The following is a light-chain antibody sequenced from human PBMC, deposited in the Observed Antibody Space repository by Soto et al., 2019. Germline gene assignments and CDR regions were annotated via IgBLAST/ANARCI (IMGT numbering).Light chain of an antibody. V-gene: IGLV1-40*01. J-gene: IGLJ3*02. CDR1: SSNIGAGYD. CDR3: QSYDSSLSASV. Sequence: QSVLTQPPSVSGAPGPRVTISCTGSSSNIGAGYDVHWYQQVTGTAPKLLIYVNNNRPSGVPDRFSGSKSGTSASLVITGLQAEDEADYYCQSYDSSLSASVFGGGTKLTVL. CDR2: VNN.